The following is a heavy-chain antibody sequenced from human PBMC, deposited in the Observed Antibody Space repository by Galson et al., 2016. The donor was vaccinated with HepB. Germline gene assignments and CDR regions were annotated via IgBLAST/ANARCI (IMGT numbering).Heavy chain of an antibody. Sequence: SLRLSCAASGFSFSTAWMTWVRQAPGKGLEWIGRSKSKTDGGAIDYAAPVRGRFTISRDDSRDNLFLQMNSLKFEDTAVYYCTVLGLTGDLDYWGRGTRVAVSS. D-gene: IGHD3-9*01. CDR2: SKSKTDGGAI. CDR3: TVLGLTGDLDY. CDR1: GFSFSTAW. V-gene: IGHV3-15*01. J-gene: IGHJ4*03.